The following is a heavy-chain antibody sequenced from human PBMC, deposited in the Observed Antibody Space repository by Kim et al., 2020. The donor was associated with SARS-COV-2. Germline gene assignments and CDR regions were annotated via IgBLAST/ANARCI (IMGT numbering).Heavy chain of an antibody. CDR3: AKSIAVAGLYYYGMDV. J-gene: IGHJ6*01. CDR1: GFTFSSYG. CDR2: ISYDGSNK. D-gene: IGHD6-19*01. V-gene: IGHV3-30*18. Sequence: GGSLRLSCAASGFTFSSYGMHWVRQAPGKGLEWVAVISYDGSNKYYADSVKGRFTISRDNSKNTLYLQMNSLRAEDTAVYYGAKSIAVAGLYYYGMDVWG.